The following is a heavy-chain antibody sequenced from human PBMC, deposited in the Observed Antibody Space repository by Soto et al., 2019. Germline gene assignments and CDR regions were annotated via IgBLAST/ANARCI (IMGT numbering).Heavy chain of an antibody. CDR3: SIGSWSAETFDV. D-gene: IGHD2-2*01. CDR1: GGTFNTYT. V-gene: IGHV1-69*02. J-gene: IGHJ3*01. CDR2: IIPMLTVT. Sequence: QVHLIQSGAEVKKPGSSVKVSCKAAGGTFNTYTLIWVRQAPGHGLEWMGRIIPMLTVTNSAQKFQGRLTRTADKSTGTAFMELTSLSSDDTAVYYCSIGSWSAETFDVWGQGTMVTVSS.